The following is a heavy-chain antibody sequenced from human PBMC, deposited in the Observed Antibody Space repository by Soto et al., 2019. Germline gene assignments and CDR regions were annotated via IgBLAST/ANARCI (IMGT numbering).Heavy chain of an antibody. Sequence: ASVKVSCKASGYTFTSYAMHWVRQAPGQRHERMGWINAGNGNTNHAQKLQGRVTMTTDTSTSTAYMELRSLRSDDTALYYCARGVGSGTYYNQYNWFDPWGQGTLVTVSS. CDR1: GYTFTSYA. D-gene: IGHD3-10*01. J-gene: IGHJ5*02. CDR2: INAGNGNT. CDR3: ARGVGSGTYYNQYNWFDP. V-gene: IGHV1-3*01.